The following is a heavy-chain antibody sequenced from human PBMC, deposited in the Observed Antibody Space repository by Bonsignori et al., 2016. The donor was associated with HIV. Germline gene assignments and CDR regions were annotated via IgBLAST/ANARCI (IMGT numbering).Heavy chain of an antibody. D-gene: IGHD2-2*01. CDR2: IYPGDSDT. Sequence: GESLKISCKGSGYSFTSYWIGWVRQMPGKGLEWMGIIYPGDSDTRYSPSFQGQVTISADKSISTAYLQWSSLKASDTAMYYCARRGYCSSTSCSLALSRDAFDIWGQGTMVTVSS. CDR3: ARRGYCSSTSCSLALSRDAFDI. J-gene: IGHJ3*02. CDR1: GYSFTSYW. V-gene: IGHV5-51*01.